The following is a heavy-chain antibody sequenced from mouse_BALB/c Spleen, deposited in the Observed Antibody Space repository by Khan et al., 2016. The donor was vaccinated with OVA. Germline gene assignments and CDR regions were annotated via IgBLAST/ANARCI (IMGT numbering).Heavy chain of an antibody. Sequence: EVQLVESGPGLVKPSQTVSLTCTVTGISITSGNYRWSWIRQFPGNKLEWIGNIYYSGTVTYNPSLTRLTIFTRDTSKNQFFLEMNSLTAEDTATYDCARDYGSLYWYFDVWGAGTTVTVSS. J-gene: IGHJ1*01. CDR1: GISITSGNYR. CDR3: ARDYGSLYWYFDV. CDR2: IYYSGTV. V-gene: IGHV3-5*02. D-gene: IGHD1-1*01.